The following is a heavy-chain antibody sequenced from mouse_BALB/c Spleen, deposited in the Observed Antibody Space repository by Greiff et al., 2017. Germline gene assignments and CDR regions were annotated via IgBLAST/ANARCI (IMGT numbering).Heavy chain of an antibody. CDR1: GFNIKDTY. V-gene: IGHV14-3*02. Sequence: EVQLQQSGAELVKPGASVKLSCTASGFNIKDTYMHWVKQRPEQGLEWIGRIDPANGNTKYDPKFQGKATITADTSSNTAYLQLSSLTSEDTAVYYCAFLRFYAMDYWGQGTSVTVSS. CDR2: IDPANGNT. D-gene: IGHD1-1*01. CDR3: AFLRFYAMDY. J-gene: IGHJ4*01.